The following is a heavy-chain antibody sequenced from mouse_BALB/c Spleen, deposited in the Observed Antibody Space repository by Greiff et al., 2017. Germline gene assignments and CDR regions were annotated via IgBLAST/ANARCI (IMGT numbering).Heavy chain of an antibody. Sequence: VKLMESGPGLVQPSQSLSITCTVSGFSLTSYGVHWVRQSPGKGLEWLGVIWSGGSTDYNAAFISRLSISKDNSKSQVFFKMNSLQANDTAIYYCARNRAVVAPMDYWGQGTSVTVSS. J-gene: IGHJ4*01. V-gene: IGHV2-2*02. D-gene: IGHD1-1*01. CDR1: GFSLTSYG. CDR2: IWSGGST. CDR3: ARNRAVVAPMDY.